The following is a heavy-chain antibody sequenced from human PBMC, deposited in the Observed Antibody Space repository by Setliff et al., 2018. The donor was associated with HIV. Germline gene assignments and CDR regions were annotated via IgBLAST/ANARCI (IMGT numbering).Heavy chain of an antibody. CDR3: ARAYSSGWRDAFDI. Sequence: SETLSLTCTVSGGPISSGSYYWSWIRQPAGKGLEWIGHLYTSGGTNYNPSLKSRVTISVDTSRNQFSLKLSSVTAADTAVYYCARAYSSGWRDAFDIWGQGTMVTVSS. V-gene: IGHV4-61*09. CDR2: LYTSGGT. J-gene: IGHJ3*02. CDR1: GGPISSGSYY. D-gene: IGHD6-19*01.